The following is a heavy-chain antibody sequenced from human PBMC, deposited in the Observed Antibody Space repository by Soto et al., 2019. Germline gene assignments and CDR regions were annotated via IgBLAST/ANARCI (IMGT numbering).Heavy chain of an antibody. Sequence: XVSLRLSCAASGFTFSSYWMSWVRQAPGKGLEWVANIKQDGSEKCYVDSVKGRFTISRDNAKNSLYLQMNSLRAEDTAVYYCARDRWYSLGYDSSGYGAFDIWGQGTMVTV. D-gene: IGHD3-22*01. CDR3: ARDRWYSLGYDSSGYGAFDI. J-gene: IGHJ3*02. V-gene: IGHV3-7*01. CDR2: IKQDGSEK. CDR1: GFTFSSYW.